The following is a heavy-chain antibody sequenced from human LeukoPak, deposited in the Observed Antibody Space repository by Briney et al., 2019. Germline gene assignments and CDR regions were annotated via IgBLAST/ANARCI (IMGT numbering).Heavy chain of an antibody. CDR3: AEDRRGWEVAGIQPQTNWFDP. D-gene: IGHD6-19*01. CDR1: GFTFSSYG. Sequence: GGSLRLSCAASGFTFSSYGMHWVRQAPGKGLEWVAFIRYDGSNKYYADSVKGRFTISRDNSKNTLYLQMNSLRAEDTAVYYCAEDRRGWEVAGIQPQTNWFDPWGQGTLVTVSS. V-gene: IGHV3-30*02. J-gene: IGHJ5*02. CDR2: IRYDGSNK.